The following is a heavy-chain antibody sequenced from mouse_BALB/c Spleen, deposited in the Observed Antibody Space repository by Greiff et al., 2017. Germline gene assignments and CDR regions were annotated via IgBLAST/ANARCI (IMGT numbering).Heavy chain of an antibody. Sequence: EVQLVESGPGLVKPSQSLSLTCTVTGYSITSDYAWNWIRQFPGNKLEWMGYISYSGSTSYNPSLKSRISITRDTSKNQFFLQLNSVTTEDTATYYCARRHYYGSSYWYCDGWGAGTTVTVSS. CDR3: ARRHYYGSSYWYCDG. J-gene: IGHJ1*01. V-gene: IGHV3-2*02. D-gene: IGHD1-1*01. CDR1: GYSITSDYA. CDR2: ISYSGST.